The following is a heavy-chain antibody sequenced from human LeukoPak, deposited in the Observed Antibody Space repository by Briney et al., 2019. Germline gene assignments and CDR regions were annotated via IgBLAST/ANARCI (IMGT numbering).Heavy chain of an antibody. J-gene: IGHJ4*02. CDR1: GGSISSGSYY. CDR2: IYTSGST. CDR3: ATYYYDSSGYYYGGIQAYYFDY. Sequence: PSETLSLTCTVSGGSISSGSYYWSWIRQPAGKGLEWIGRIYTSGSTNYNPSLKSRVTISVDTSKNQFSLKLSSVTAADTAVYYCATYYYDSSGYYYGGIQAYYFDYWGQGTLVTVSS. V-gene: IGHV4-61*02. D-gene: IGHD3-22*01.